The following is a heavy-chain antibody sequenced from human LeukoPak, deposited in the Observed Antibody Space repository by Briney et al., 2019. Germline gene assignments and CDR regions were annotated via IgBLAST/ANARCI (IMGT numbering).Heavy chain of an antibody. Sequence: GGSLRLSCAASGFTFSSYWMHWVRQAPGKGLVWVSRINSDGSSTSYADSVKGRFTISRDNAKNTLYLQMNSLRAEDTAVYYCARADTYYYDSSGYHYFDYWGPGTLVIVSS. D-gene: IGHD3-22*01. V-gene: IGHV3-74*01. CDR3: ARADTYYYDSSGYHYFDY. CDR2: INSDGSST. J-gene: IGHJ4*02. CDR1: GFTFSSYW.